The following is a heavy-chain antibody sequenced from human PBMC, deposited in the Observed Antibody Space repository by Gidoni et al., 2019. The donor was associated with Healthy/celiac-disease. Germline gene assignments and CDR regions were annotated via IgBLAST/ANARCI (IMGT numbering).Heavy chain of an antibody. CDR2: IFTKDEK. V-gene: IGHV2-26*01. CDR1: GFSLSNARMG. Sequence: VTLKESGPVLVKPTETLTLTCTVSGFSLSNARMGVSWIRQPPGKALEWLAHIFTKDEKSYRPSLKSRLTISKDTSKSQVVLTMTNMDPVDTATYFCERISAVTTFPYYYYYGMDVWGQGTTVTVSS. J-gene: IGHJ6*02. CDR3: ERISAVTTFPYYYYYGMDV. D-gene: IGHD4-17*01.